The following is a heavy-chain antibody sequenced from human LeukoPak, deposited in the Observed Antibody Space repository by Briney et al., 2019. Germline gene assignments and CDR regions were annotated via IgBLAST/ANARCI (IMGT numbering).Heavy chain of an antibody. Sequence: KTSETLSLTCAVSGGSISSGGYSWSWIRQPLGKGLEWIGYIYHSGSTYYNPSLKSRVTISVDRSKNQFSLKLSSVTAADTAVYYCARDSGGMDVWGQGTTVTVSS. D-gene: IGHD2-15*01. CDR2: IYHSGST. CDR1: GGSISSGGYS. V-gene: IGHV4-30-2*01. CDR3: ARDSGGMDV. J-gene: IGHJ6*02.